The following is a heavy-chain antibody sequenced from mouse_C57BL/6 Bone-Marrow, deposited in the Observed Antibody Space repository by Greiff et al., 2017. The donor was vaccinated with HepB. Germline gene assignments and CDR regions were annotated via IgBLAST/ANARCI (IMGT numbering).Heavy chain of an antibody. V-gene: IGHV5-15*01. CDR3: ARLYYYGSSPYAMDD. CDR1: GFTFSDYG. Sequence: EVQRVESGGGLVQPGGSLKLSCAASGFTFSDYGMAWVRQAPRKGPEWVAFISNLEYSIYYADTVTGRFTIARENAKNTLYLEMSSLRSEDTAMYYCARLYYYGSSPYAMDDWGQGTSVTVSS. CDR2: ISNLEYSI. J-gene: IGHJ4*01. D-gene: IGHD1-1*01.